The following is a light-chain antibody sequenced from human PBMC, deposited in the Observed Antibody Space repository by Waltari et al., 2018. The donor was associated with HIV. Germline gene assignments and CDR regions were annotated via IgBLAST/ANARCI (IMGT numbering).Light chain of an antibody. CDR1: TSNIGRNT. J-gene: IGLJ2*01. CDR3: ASWDDSLNGPV. V-gene: IGLV1-44*01. CDR2: GKN. Sequence: QSVLTQPPSASGTPEQRVTISCSGSTSNIGRNTVTWFQQFPGTAPKVLIFGKNQRPSGLPARFSGSKSGTSASLAISGLQSEDEADYYCASWDDSLNGPVFGGGTKLTVV.